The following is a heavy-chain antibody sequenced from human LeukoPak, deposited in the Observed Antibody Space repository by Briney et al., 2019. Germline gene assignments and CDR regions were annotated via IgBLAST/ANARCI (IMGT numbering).Heavy chain of an antibody. J-gene: IGHJ4*02. CDR3: AKTHSSSWRDYFDY. CDR1: GFTFSSYG. Sequence: GRSLRLSCAASGFTFSSYGMHWVRQAPGKGLEWVAVIWYDGSNKYYAESVKGRFTISRDNSKNTLYLKMNSLRAEDTAVYYCAKTHSSSWRDYFDYRGQGTLVTVSS. CDR2: IWYDGSNK. D-gene: IGHD6-13*01. V-gene: IGHV3-33*06.